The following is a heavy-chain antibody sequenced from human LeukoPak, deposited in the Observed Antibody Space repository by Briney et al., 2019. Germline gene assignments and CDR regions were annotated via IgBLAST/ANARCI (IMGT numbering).Heavy chain of an antibody. V-gene: IGHV1-69*06. CDR2: IIPIFGTA. CDR3: AGRLRYFDQGAFDI. Sequence: ASVMVSCKASRGTFSSYAISWVRQAPGQGLEWMGGIIPIFGTANYAQKFQGRVTITADKSTSTAYMELSSLRSEDTAVYYCAGRLRYFDQGAFDIWGQGTMVTVSS. J-gene: IGHJ3*02. D-gene: IGHD3-9*01. CDR1: RGTFSSYA.